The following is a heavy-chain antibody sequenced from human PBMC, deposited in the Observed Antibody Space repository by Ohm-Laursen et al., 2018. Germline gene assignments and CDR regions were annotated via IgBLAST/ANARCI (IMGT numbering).Heavy chain of an antibody. Sequence: SLRLSCAASGFTFSIYEMNWVRQAPEKGLEWVSYIGSGYTPHYADPVKGRFTISRDNAKNSLYLQMTSLTAEDTAVYYCAREGGYDSPGNYYGMDVWGQGTTVTVSS. CDR1: GFTFSIYE. CDR3: AREGGYDSPGNYYGMDV. J-gene: IGHJ6*02. V-gene: IGHV3-48*03. CDR2: IGSGYTP. D-gene: IGHD5-12*01.